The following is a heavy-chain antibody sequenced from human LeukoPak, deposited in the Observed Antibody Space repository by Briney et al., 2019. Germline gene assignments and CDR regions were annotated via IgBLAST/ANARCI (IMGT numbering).Heavy chain of an antibody. V-gene: IGHV3-11*05. CDR3: AKGGWYELGGYFDY. CDR2: ISSSSSYT. D-gene: IGHD6-19*01. CDR1: GFSFSSYV. J-gene: IGHJ4*02. Sequence: GGALRLSCVDSGFSFSSYVMRWVRPAPGKGLERVSYISSSSSYTIYAAYVKGRLSISRDNAKNSMYLQMSSLRAEDTAVYYCAKGGWYELGGYFDYSGQGTLVSVSS.